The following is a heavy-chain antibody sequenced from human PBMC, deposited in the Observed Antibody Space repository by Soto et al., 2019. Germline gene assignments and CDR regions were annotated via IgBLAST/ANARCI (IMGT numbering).Heavy chain of an antibody. D-gene: IGHD3-16*01. Sequence: SQTLSITWASSGDSVSVNSAAWNWIRQSPSRGLEWLGRTYYRSKWYNYYAVSVKSRITVTLDTSKNQFSLHLNSVTPEDTTVYDCAREFQYYESSDSYVDYFGQGALVTVSS. CDR1: GDSVSVNSAA. CDR3: AREFQYYESSDSYVDY. CDR2: TYYRSKWYN. V-gene: IGHV6-1*01. J-gene: IGHJ4*02.